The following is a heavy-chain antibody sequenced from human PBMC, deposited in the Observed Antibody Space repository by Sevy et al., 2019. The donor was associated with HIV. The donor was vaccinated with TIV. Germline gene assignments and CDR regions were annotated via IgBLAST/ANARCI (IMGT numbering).Heavy chain of an antibody. D-gene: IGHD2-21*01. V-gene: IGHV3-23*01. J-gene: IGHJ4*02. CDR1: GFTFSFYA. CDR3: AKGTRWWWSGPRCLDS. CDR2: ISATGGST. Sequence: GGSLRLSCAASGFTFSFYAMNWVRQAPGKGLEWVAAISATGGSTNYADSVKGRFTASRDNSKNTVSLQMNSLRAEDTAIYYCAKGTRWWWSGPRCLDSWGQGTLVTVSS.